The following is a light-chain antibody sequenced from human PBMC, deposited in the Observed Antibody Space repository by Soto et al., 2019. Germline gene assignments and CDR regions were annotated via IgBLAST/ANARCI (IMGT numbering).Light chain of an antibody. CDR2: DVT. V-gene: IGLV2-11*01. Sequence: QSVLTQPRSVSGSPGQSVTISCTGSGSDVGGYNAVSWFQQPPGKAPKLMIYDVTKRPSGVPDRFSGSKSGNTASLTISGLQADDEADYYCCSYAGGSTRLFGGGTKLTVL. CDR3: CSYAGGSTRL. CDR1: GSDVGGYNA. J-gene: IGLJ2*01.